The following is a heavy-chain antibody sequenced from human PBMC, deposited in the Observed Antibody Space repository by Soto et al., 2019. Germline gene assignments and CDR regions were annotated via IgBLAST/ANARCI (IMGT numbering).Heavy chain of an antibody. D-gene: IGHD5-18*01. CDR2: IIPIFGTA. J-gene: IGHJ5*02. Sequence: SVKVSCKASGGTFSSYAISWVRQAPGQGLEWMGGIIPIFGTANYAQKFQGRVTITADESTSTAYMELSSLRSEDTAVYYCARDYRFDTAVPWWFDPWGQGTLVTVSS. V-gene: IGHV1-69*13. CDR1: GGTFSSYA. CDR3: ARDYRFDTAVPWWFDP.